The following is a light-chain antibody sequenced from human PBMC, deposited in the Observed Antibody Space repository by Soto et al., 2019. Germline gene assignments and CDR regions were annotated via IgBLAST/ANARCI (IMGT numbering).Light chain of an antibody. CDR1: QSVSSN. CDR2: GAS. Sequence: EIVMTQSPATLSVSPWETATLSCRASQSVSSNLAWYQQKPGQAPRLLIYGASTRATGIPARFSGSGSGTEFTLTISSLQSEDLAVYYCQKYNNWPPWTVGQGTKVDIK. J-gene: IGKJ1*01. V-gene: IGKV3-15*01. CDR3: QKYNNWPPWT.